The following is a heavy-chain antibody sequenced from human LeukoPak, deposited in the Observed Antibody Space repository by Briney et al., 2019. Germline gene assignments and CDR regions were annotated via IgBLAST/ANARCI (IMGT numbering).Heavy chain of an antibody. D-gene: IGHD3-10*01. Sequence: PSQTLSLTCTVSGGSIRSGDYYWSWIRQPPGKGLECIGYIYSSGSTYYSPSLKSRIAMSIDTSKNQFSLKLSSVTAADTATYYSARRNYYASSWYFDLWGRGTLVTVSS. V-gene: IGHV4-30-4*08. CDR1: GGSIRSGDYY. CDR2: IYSSGST. CDR3: ARRNYYASSWYFDL. J-gene: IGHJ2*01.